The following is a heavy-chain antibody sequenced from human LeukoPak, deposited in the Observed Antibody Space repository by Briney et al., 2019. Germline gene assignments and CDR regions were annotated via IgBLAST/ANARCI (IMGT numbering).Heavy chain of an antibody. D-gene: IGHD1-7*01. J-gene: IGHJ5*02. V-gene: IGHV1-18*01. CDR1: GYTFTSYG. CDR3: ARLRNWNYEWWFDP. CDR2: ISAYNGNT. Sequence: ASVKVSCKASGYTFTSYGISWVRQAPGQGLEWMGWISAYNGNTNYAQKLQGRVTMTTDTSTSTAYMELRSLRSDDTAVYYCARLRNWNYEWWFDPWGQGTLVTVSS.